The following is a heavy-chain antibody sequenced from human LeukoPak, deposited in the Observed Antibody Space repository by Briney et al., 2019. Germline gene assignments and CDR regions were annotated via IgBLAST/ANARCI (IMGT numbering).Heavy chain of an antibody. V-gene: IGHV3-7*05. Sequence: NPGGSLRLSCAVSGVSFSNYWMTWARQAPGKGLEWVANIKPDGSEKYYVDSVKGRFTISRDNAKDSLYLHKSSLRAEDTAVYYCVKAMDVWGQGTTVTVSS. CDR2: IKPDGSEK. CDR1: GVSFSNYW. CDR3: VKAMDV. J-gene: IGHJ6*02.